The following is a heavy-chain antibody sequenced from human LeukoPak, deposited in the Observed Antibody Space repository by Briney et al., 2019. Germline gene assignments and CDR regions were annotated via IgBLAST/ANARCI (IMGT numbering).Heavy chain of an antibody. CDR1: GYTLTELS. V-gene: IGHV1-24*01. D-gene: IGHD3-10*01. CDR2: FDPEDGET. CDR3: ATPSPGSGSYTVNWFDP. Sequence: ASVKVSCKVSGYTLTELSMHWVRQAPGKGLEWMGGFDPEDGETIYAQKFQGRVTMTEDTSTDTAYMELSSLRSEDTAVYYCATPSPGSGSYTVNWFDPWGQGTLVTVSS. J-gene: IGHJ5*02.